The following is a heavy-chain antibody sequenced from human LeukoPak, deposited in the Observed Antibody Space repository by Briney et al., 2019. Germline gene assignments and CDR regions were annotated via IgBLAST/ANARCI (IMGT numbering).Heavy chain of an antibody. CDR3: ARGQNKCLGH. D-gene: IGHD2/OR15-2a*01. CDR2: IIPIFGTA. Sequence: ASVKVSCKASGGTFSSYAISWVRQAPGQGLEWMGGIIPIFGTANYAQKFQGRVTMTRDTSTSTVHMELSSLRSEDTAVYYCARGQNKCLGHWGQGTLVTVSP. J-gene: IGHJ4*02. V-gene: IGHV1-69*05. CDR1: GGTFSSYA.